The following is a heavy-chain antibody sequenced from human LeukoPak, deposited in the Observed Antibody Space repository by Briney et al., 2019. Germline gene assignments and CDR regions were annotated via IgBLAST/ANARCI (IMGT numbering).Heavy chain of an antibody. CDR1: GFTFVSNA. Sequence: GGSLRLSCAASGFTFVSNAMSWVRQAPGKGLEWVSAISGSGDRTHYADSVKGRFTVSRDTSKSTLFLQMNSLRAEDTAVYYCAKGAYDYIEIAYFDYWGQGSLVTVSS. CDR3: AKGAYDYIEIAYFDY. D-gene: IGHD5-12*01. CDR2: ISGSGDRT. V-gene: IGHV3-23*01. J-gene: IGHJ4*02.